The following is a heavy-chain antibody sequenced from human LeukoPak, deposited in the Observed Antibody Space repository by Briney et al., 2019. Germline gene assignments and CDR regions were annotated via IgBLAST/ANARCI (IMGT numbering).Heavy chain of an antibody. D-gene: IGHD5-18*01. CDR1: GFTFSSYS. CDR3: ARGENNYGYYYFDY. J-gene: IGHJ4*02. Sequence: GGSLRLSCAASGFTFSSYSMNWVRQAPGKGLEWVSSISSSSSYIYYADSVKGRFTISRVNAKNSLYLQMNSLRAEDTAVYYCARGENNYGYYYFDYWGQGTLVTVSS. V-gene: IGHV3-21*01. CDR2: ISSSSSYI.